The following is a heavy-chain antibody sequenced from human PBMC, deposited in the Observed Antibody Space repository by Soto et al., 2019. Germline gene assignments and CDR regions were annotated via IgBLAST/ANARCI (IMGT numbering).Heavy chain of an antibody. Sequence: QLQLQESGSGLVKPSQTLSLTCAVSGGSISSGGYSWSWIRQPPGKGLEWIGYIYHSGSTYYNPSLKSRVTISVDRSKNQFSLKLSSVTAADTAVYYCARSTSSRGSSGYYYEVYFDLWGRGTLVTVSS. D-gene: IGHD3-22*01. V-gene: IGHV4-30-2*01. J-gene: IGHJ2*01. CDR2: IYHSGST. CDR3: ARSTSSRGSSGYYYEVYFDL. CDR1: GGSISSGGYS.